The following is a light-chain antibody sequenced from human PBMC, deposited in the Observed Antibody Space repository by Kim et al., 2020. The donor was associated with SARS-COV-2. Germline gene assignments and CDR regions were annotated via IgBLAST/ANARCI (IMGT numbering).Light chain of an antibody. J-gene: IGLJ2*01. CDR3: QAWDSSTAVV. V-gene: IGLV3-1*01. Sequence: VHPGQTARITCSGDKLGDKYACWYQQKPGQSPVLVIYQDSKRPSGIPERFSGSNSGNTATLTISGTQAMDEADYYCQAWDSSTAVVFGGGTQLTVL. CDR2: QDS. CDR1: KLGDKY.